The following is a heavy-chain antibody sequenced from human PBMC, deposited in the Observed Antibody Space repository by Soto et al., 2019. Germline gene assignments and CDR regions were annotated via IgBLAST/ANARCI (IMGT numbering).Heavy chain of an antibody. V-gene: IGHV3-23*01. Sequence: GGSLRLSCAASGFTFGNYGMSWVRQAPGKGLEWVSAIGATDGATFYAESVKGRFTISRDNSRNTLYLQLNGLRAEDTAVYYCATVVMTAIRAGSVDYWGQGTLVTVSS. CDR2: IGATDGAT. CDR3: ATVVMTAIRAGSVDY. J-gene: IGHJ4*02. CDR1: GFTFGNYG. D-gene: IGHD2-21*02.